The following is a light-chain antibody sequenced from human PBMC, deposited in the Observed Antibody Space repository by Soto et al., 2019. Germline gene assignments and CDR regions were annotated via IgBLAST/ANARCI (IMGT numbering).Light chain of an antibody. J-gene: IGKJ1*01. V-gene: IGKV3-15*01. CDR2: GAS. CDR1: QSVSSY. Sequence: EIVMTQSPATLSLSPGERATLSCGASQSVSSYLAWYQQKPGQAPRLLIYGASTRATGIPARFSGSGSGTEFTLTISSLQSEDLAVYYCQQYSNWPRTFGQGTKVDIK. CDR3: QQYSNWPRT.